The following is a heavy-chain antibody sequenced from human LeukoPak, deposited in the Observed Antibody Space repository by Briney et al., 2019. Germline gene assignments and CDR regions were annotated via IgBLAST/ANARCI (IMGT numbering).Heavy chain of an antibody. CDR3: ARLDPPYCGGDCYIDY. J-gene: IGHJ4*02. V-gene: IGHV5-51*01. CDR1: GYSFTSYW. Sequence: GESLKISCRGSGYSFTSYWIGWVRQMPGKGLEWMGVIYPGDSDTRYSPSFQGQVTISADKSISTAYLQWSSLKASDTAMYYCARLDPPYCGGDCYIDYWGQGTLVTVSS. D-gene: IGHD2-21*02. CDR2: IYPGDSDT.